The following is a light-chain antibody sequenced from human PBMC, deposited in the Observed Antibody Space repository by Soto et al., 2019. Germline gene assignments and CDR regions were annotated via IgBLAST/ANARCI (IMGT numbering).Light chain of an antibody. CDR3: QQYSSSRT. CDR2: GAS. CDR1: QSVSSSY. J-gene: IGKJ1*01. V-gene: IGKV3-20*01. Sequence: EIVLTQSPGTLSLSPGERATLSCRASQSVSSSYLAWYQQKPGQAPRLLTYGASSRATGIPDRFSGSGSGTDFTLTISRLEPEDFAVYYCQQYSSSRTFGQGTKVDIK.